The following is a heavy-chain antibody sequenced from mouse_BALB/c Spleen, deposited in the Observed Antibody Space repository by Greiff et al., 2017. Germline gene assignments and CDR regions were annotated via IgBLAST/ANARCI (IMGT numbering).Heavy chain of an antibody. V-gene: IGHV1S81*02. CDR3: AREDWDEGFAY. D-gene: IGHD4-1*01. CDR1: GYTFTSYW. CDR2: INPSNGRT. J-gene: IGHJ3*01. Sequence: QVQLQQPGAELVKPGASVKLSCKASGYTFTSYWMHWVKQRPGQGLEWIGEINPSNGRTNYNEKFKSKATLTVDKSSSTAYMQLSSLTSEDSAVYYCAREDWDEGFAYWGQGTLVTVSA.